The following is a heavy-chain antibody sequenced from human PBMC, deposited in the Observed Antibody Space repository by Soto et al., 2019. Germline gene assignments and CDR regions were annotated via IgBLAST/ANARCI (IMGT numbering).Heavy chain of an antibody. J-gene: IGHJ3*01. D-gene: IGHD6-13*01. V-gene: IGHV3-21*01. CDR3: ERDPYSSSCYGDSFDL. CDR1: GFPCSSYS. CDR2: ISSNSSYI. Sequence: GGSLRLSYAASGFPCSSYSMNCVLQAPGKGLEWVSSISSNSSYIYYADSVKGRFTISRDNAKNSLYLQMNSLRAEDTAVNYRERDPYSSSCYGDSFDLWDQETMVTISS.